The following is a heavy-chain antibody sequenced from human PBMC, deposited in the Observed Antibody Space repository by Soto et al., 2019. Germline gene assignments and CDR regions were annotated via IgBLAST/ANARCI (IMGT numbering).Heavy chain of an antibody. Sequence: SETLSLTCTVSGGSISSGDYYWSWIRQPPGKGLEWIGYIYYSGSTYYNPSLKSRVTISVDTSKNQFSLKLSSVTAADTAVYYCARVYVWICISTSCPFDYGGQETLVTVSS. CDR2: IYYSGST. V-gene: IGHV4-30-4*01. J-gene: IGHJ4*02. D-gene: IGHD2-2*01. CDR3: ARVYVWICISTSCPFDY. CDR1: GGSISSGDYY.